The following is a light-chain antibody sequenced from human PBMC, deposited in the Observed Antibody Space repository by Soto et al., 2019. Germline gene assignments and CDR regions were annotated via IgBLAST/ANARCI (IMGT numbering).Light chain of an antibody. J-gene: IGLJ2*01. CDR3: SSYTSNRTVV. Sequence: QSALTQVASVSASPGQSITISCTGTISDVGGYNYVSWYQQHPGKVPKLMIYDVTNRPSGVSNRFSGSKSGNTASLTISGLQAEDEADYYCSSYTSNRTVVFGGGTKLTVL. CDR2: DVT. CDR1: ISDVGGYNY. V-gene: IGLV2-14*01.